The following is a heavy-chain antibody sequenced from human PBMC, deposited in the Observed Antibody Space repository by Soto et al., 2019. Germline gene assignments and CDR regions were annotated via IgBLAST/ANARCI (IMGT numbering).Heavy chain of an antibody. Sequence: PSEALSLTCTVSGGSISSKSYYWGWIRQPPGKGLEWIGCIYYSGLTYYNPSLKSRVTISVDTSKNQFSLKLSSVTAADTAVYYGASLKKLLGSCGRTNCIDWFDPWGQGTQVTVSS. CDR3: ASLKKLLGSCGRTNCIDWFDP. CDR1: GGSISSKSYY. CDR2: IYYSGLT. V-gene: IGHV4-39*01. J-gene: IGHJ5*02. D-gene: IGHD3-10*01.